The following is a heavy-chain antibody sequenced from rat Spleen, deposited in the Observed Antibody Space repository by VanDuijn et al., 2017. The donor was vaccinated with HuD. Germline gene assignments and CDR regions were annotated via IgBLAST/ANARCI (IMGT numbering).Heavy chain of an antibody. V-gene: IGHV5-31*01. CDR1: GFTFSNYG. J-gene: IGHJ3*01. CDR3: TPYEGGSAY. Sequence: EVQVVESGGGLVQPGRSLKLSCAASGFTFSNYGMAWVRQAPGKGLEWVASITDTGDTTYYPDSVKGRFTISRDNAKSTLYLQMNSLRSEDTATYYCTPYEGGSAYWGQGTLVTVSS. CDR2: ITDTGDTT. D-gene: IGHD1-12*01.